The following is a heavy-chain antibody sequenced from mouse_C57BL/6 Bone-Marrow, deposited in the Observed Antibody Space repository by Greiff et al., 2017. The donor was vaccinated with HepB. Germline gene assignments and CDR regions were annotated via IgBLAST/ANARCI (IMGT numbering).Heavy chain of an antibody. Sequence: QVQLQQPGAELVKPGASVKLSCKASGYTFTSYWMHWVKQRPGQGLEWIGMIHPNSGSTNYNEKFKSKATLTVDKSSSTAYMQLSSLTSEDSAVYYCARRDYYGSPFYYAMDYWGQGTSVTVSS. V-gene: IGHV1-64*01. CDR2: IHPNSGST. CDR1: GYTFTSYW. J-gene: IGHJ4*01. CDR3: ARRDYYGSPFYYAMDY. D-gene: IGHD1-1*01.